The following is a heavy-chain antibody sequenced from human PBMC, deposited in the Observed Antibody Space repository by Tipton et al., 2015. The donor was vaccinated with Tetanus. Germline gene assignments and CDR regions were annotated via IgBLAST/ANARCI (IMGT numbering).Heavy chain of an antibody. V-gene: IGHV1-2*02. J-gene: IGHJ6*02. CDR3: ARDRSDYIYYGVDV. Sequence: QLVQSGAEVKKPGASVKVSCKASGYTFTGYYIYWVRQAPGQGIEWMGWIDPNSGGTVYAQKFHGRVTMTRDTSISTAYMGLRSLRSGDTAVYYCARDRSDYIYYGVDVWGPGTTVTVS. D-gene: IGHD3-10*01. CDR1: GYTFTGYY. CDR2: IDPNSGGT.